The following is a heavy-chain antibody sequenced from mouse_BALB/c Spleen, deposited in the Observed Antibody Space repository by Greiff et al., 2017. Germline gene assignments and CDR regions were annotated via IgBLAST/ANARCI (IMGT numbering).Heavy chain of an antibody. J-gene: IGHJ3*01. CDR2: ISNGGGST. CDR3: AGARATVVATPFAY. D-gene: IGHD1-1*01. V-gene: IGHV5-12-2*01. Sequence: EVQLVESGGGLVQPGGSLKLSCAASGFTFSSYTMSWVRQTPEKRLEWVAYISNGGGSTYYPDTVKGRFTISRDNAKNTRYLQLSSLTSEDTAMYYCAGARATVVATPFAYWGQGTRVTVSA. CDR1: GFTFSSYT.